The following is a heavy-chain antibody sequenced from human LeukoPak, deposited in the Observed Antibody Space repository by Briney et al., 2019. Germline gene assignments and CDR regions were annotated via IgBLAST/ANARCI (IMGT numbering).Heavy chain of an antibody. V-gene: IGHV1-2*02. CDR2: INPNSGGT. D-gene: IGHD2-21*02. CDR3: ARDSGEPYCGGDCYSALSV. CDR1: GYTFTGYY. J-gene: IGHJ4*02. Sequence: EASVKVSCKASGYTFTGYYMHWVRQAPGQGLEWMGWINPNSGGTNYAQKFQGRVTMTRDTSISTAYMELSRLRSDDTAVYYCARDSGEPYCGGDCYSALSVWGQGTLVTVSS.